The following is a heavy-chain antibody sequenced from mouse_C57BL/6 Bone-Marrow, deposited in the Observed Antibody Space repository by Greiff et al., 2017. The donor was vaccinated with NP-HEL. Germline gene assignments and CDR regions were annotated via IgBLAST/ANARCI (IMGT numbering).Heavy chain of an antibody. CDR3: ARGGGSNGYYAMDY. CDR1: GYTFTDYY. Sequence: VQLQQSGPVLVKPGASVKMSCKASGYTFTDYYMNWVKQSHGKSLEWIGVINPYNGGTSYNQKFKGKATLTVDKSSSTAYMELNSLTSEDSAVYYCARGGGSNGYYAMDYWGQGTSVTVSS. D-gene: IGHD2-5*01. J-gene: IGHJ4*01. V-gene: IGHV1-19*01. CDR2: INPYNGGT.